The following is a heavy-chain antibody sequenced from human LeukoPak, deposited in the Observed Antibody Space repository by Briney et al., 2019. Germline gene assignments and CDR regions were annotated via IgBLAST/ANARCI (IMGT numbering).Heavy chain of an antibody. CDR1: GGSFSGYY. Sequence: PSETLSLTCAVYGGSFSGYYWSWIRQFPGKGLEWIGEISHSGRTNYNPSLKSRVTISVDTSKNQFSLKLTSVTAADTAVYYCARTTEGGYTYDYFYYYYMDVWGEGTTVTISS. CDR3: ARTTEGGYTYDYFYYYYMDV. V-gene: IGHV4-34*01. J-gene: IGHJ6*03. CDR2: ISHSGRT. D-gene: IGHD5-18*01.